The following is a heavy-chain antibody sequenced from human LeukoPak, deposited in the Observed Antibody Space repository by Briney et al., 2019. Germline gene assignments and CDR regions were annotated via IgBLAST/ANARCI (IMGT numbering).Heavy chain of an antibody. CDR1: GGSLSSSSYY. CDR3: ARQAYSGSYPSYFDY. D-gene: IGHD1-26*01. J-gene: IGHJ4*02. CDR2: SYYSGST. V-gene: IGHV4-39*01. Sequence: SETLSLTCTVSGGSLSSSSYYWAWGRPPPGKGLEWVGSSYYSGSTYYSHSVRGRVTISIDTSKNQFSLKLSSVTAADTAVYYCARQAYSGSYPSYFDYWGQGTLVTVSS.